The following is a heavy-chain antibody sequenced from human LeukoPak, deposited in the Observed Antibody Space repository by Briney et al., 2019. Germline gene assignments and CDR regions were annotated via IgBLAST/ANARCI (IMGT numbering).Heavy chain of an antibody. Sequence: GVLRPSCAASGSTSSDYYMSCIRQAPGKGLEWVSYISSSGSTTYYAASAKGRFTISRDNAKNSLYLQMNSLRAEDTAVYYCARESSRLSFYIWGEGTMVTASS. D-gene: IGHD2-15*01. V-gene: IGHV3-11*04. CDR3: ARESSRLSFYI. CDR2: ISSSGSTT. CDR1: GSTSSDYY. J-gene: IGHJ3*02.